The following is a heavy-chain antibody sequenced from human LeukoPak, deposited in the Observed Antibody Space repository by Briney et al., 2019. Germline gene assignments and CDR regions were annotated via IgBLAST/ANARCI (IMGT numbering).Heavy chain of an antibody. J-gene: IGHJ4*02. CDR2: ISGSGGST. CDR3: AKGFYGDYSFDC. CDR1: GFTFSVYA. D-gene: IGHD4-17*01. Sequence: PGGSLRLSCAASGFTFSVYAMSWVRQAPGKGLEWVSAISGSGGSTYYADSVKGRFTISRDNSKNTLFLQMNSLRAEDTAVYYCAKGFYGDYSFDCWGQGSLVTVSS. V-gene: IGHV3-23*01.